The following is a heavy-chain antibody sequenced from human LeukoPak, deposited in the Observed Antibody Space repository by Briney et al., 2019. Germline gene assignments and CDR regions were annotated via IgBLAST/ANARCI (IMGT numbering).Heavy chain of an antibody. Sequence: SETLSLTCTVSGGSISSYYWSWIRQPPGKGLEWIGYIYYSGSTNYNPSLKSRVTISVDTSKNQFSLKLSSVTAADTAVYYCARDYYDSSGSWFDPWGQGTLVTVSS. CDR3: ARDYYDSSGSWFDP. D-gene: IGHD3-22*01. V-gene: IGHV4-59*12. CDR1: GGSISSYY. CDR2: IYYSGST. J-gene: IGHJ5*02.